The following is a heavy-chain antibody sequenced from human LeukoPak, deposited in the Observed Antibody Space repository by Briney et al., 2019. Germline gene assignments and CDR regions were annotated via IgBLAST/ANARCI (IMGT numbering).Heavy chain of an antibody. CDR3: ARDRAESFDY. V-gene: IGHV3-7*01. CDR2: IKPDGSAQ. Sequence: GGSLRLSCAASGFTFSNSWMSWVRQAPGKGLEWVATIKPDGSAQYYVDSVKGRFTISRDNAKNSLFLQINSLRAEDTAVYYCARDRAESFDYWGQGTLVTVSS. J-gene: IGHJ4*02. CDR1: GFTFSNSW.